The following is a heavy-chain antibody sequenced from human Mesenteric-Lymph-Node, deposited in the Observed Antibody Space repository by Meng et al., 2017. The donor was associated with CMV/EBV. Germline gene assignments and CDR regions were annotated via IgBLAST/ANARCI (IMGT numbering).Heavy chain of an antibody. CDR3: ARGNSATSWTVFTY. CDR1: GFIFNNYV. D-gene: IGHD1/OR15-1a*01. CDR2: VSGSGGST. Sequence: GESLKISCAASGFIFNNYVMTWVRQAPGKGLEWVSSVSGSGGSTYYADSVKGRFTISRDNSRNTLYLEMNSLSAEDTAVYYCARGNSATSWTVFTYWGLGTLVTVSS. V-gene: IGHV3-23*01. J-gene: IGHJ4*02.